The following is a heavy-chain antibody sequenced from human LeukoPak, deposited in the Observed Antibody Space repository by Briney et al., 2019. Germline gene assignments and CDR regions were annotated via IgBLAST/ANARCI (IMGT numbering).Heavy chain of an antibody. J-gene: IGHJ4*02. V-gene: IGHV3-48*03. CDR3: ARTGYSSDWFFDY. CDR1: GFTFSSNE. CDR2: TSSSGNTI. D-gene: IGHD6-19*01. Sequence: GGSLRPSCAASGFTFSSNEMNWVRQAPGRGLEWVSYTSSSGNTIYYSDSVKGRFTISRDNAKNALYLQMNSLRADDTAVYYCARTGYSSDWFFDYWGQGTLVTVSS.